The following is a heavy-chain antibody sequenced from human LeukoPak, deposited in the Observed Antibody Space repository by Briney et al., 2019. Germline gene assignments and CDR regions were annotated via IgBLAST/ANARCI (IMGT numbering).Heavy chain of an antibody. CDR1: GYTFTSYG. CDR3: ARHQDDYVWGSYRFDY. Sequence: ASVKVSCKASGYTFTSYGISWVRQAPGQGLEWMGWISAYNGNTNYAQKLQGRVTMTTDTSTSTAYMELRSLRSDDTAVYYCARHQDDYVWGSYRFDYWGQGTLVTVSS. CDR2: ISAYNGNT. J-gene: IGHJ4*02. V-gene: IGHV1-18*01. D-gene: IGHD3-16*02.